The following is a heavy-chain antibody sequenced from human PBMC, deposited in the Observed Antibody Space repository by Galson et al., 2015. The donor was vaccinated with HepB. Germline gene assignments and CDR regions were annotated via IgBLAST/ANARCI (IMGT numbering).Heavy chain of an antibody. CDR1: GYTFTGYY. Sequence: SVKVSCKASGYTFTGYYMHWVRQAPGQGLEWMGWINPKTGGTDFAPHFQGRVTLTTDTSISTAFMGLGTVRSDDTAVYYCARGVFEFWGQGTLVTVSS. V-gene: IGHV1-2*02. CDR3: ARGVFEF. J-gene: IGHJ4*02. CDR2: INPKTGGT.